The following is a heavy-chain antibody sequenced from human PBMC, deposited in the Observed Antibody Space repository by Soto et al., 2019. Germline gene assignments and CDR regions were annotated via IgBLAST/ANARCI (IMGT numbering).Heavy chain of an antibody. CDR1: GASISSYY. CDR3: ARDRWSYYGSGSYYYYYCGMDV. J-gene: IGHJ6*02. CDR2: IYYSGST. Sequence: PSETLSLTCTVSGASISSYYWSWIRQPPGKGLEWIGYIYYSGSTNYNPSLKSRVTISVDTSKNQFSLKLSSVTAADTAVYYCARDRWSYYGSGSYYYYYCGMDVWGQGTTVTVSS. V-gene: IGHV4-59*01. D-gene: IGHD3-10*01.